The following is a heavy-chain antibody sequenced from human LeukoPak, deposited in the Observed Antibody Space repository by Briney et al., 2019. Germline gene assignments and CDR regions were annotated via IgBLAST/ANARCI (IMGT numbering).Heavy chain of an antibody. CDR2: ISGSGGST. V-gene: IGHV3-23*01. Sequence: GGSLRLSCAASGFTFSSYAMSWVRQAPGKGLEWVSAISGSGGSTYYADSVKGRFTISRDNSKNTLYLQMNSLRAEDTAVYYCARDRGEISGSYRVSVYYFDYWGQGTLVTVSS. D-gene: IGHD1-26*01. CDR1: GFTFSSYA. CDR3: ARDRGEISGSYRVSVYYFDY. J-gene: IGHJ4*02.